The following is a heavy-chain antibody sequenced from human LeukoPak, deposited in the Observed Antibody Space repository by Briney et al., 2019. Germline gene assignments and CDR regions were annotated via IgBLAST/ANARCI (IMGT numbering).Heavy chain of an antibody. CDR3: AREGRPNAFDI. CDR2: ISSSSSYI. V-gene: IGHV3-21*01. Sequence: GGSLRLSCAASGFIFSRYSMNWVRQAPGKGLEWVSSISSSSSYIYYADSVKGRFTISRDNAKNSLYLQMNSLRAEDTAVYYCAREGRPNAFDIWGQGTMVTVSS. CDR1: GFIFSRYS. J-gene: IGHJ3*02.